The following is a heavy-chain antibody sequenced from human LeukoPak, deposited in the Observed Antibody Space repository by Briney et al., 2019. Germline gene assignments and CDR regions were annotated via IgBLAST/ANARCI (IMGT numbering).Heavy chain of an antibody. D-gene: IGHD2-21*02. Sequence: PSQTLSLTCTVSGGSISSGGYYWSWIRQPPGKGLEWIGYIYYSGSTYYNPSLKSRVTISVDTSKNQFSLKLSSVTAADTAVYYCARDYCGGDCYSAWAFDIWGQGTMVTVSS. CDR3: ARDYCGGDCYSAWAFDI. CDR2: IYYSGST. J-gene: IGHJ3*02. V-gene: IGHV4-30-4*01. CDR1: GGSISSGGYY.